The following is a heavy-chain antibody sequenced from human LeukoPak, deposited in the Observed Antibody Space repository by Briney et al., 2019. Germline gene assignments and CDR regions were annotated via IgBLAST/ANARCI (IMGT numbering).Heavy chain of an antibody. V-gene: IGHV1-46*01. J-gene: IGHJ3*02. CDR1: GYTFTSYY. CDR2: INPSGGST. D-gene: IGHD3-10*01. Sequence: GASVKVSCKASGYTFTSYYIHWVRQAPGQGLEWIGIINPSGGSTNYAQKFQGRVTITADKSTSTAYMELSSLRSEDTAVYYCARASQDYYGSGSYYRGGDAFDIWGQGTMVTVSS. CDR3: ARASQDYYGSGSYYRGGDAFDI.